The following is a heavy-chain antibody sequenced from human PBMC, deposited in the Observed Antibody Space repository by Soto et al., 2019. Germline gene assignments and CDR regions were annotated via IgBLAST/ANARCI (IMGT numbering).Heavy chain of an antibody. J-gene: IGHJ6*02. Sequence: PSETLSLTCAVSGGSISSSNWWSWVRQPPGKGLEWIGEIYHSGSTNYNPSLKSRVTISVDKSKNQFSLKLSSVTAADTAVYYCAREYSSSSYYYYYGMDVWGQGTTVTVSS. V-gene: IGHV4-4*02. CDR2: IYHSGST. CDR1: GGSISSSNW. D-gene: IGHD6-6*01. CDR3: AREYSSSSYYYYYGMDV.